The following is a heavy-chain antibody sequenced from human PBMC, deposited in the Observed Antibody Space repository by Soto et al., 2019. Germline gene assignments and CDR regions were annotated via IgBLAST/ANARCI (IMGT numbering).Heavy chain of an antibody. Sequence: EVQLVESGGGLVQPGGSLRLSCAASGFTLGNYWMHWVRQAPGKGLVWVSRINSDGNIKDYADSVKGRFTISRDNARNRLYLQVNSLTDEDTAVYYCARLPVTAVTSIDYWGQGTLVSVSS. CDR3: ARLPVTAVTSIDY. CDR2: INSDGNIK. V-gene: IGHV3-74*01. CDR1: GFTLGNYW. D-gene: IGHD2-21*02. J-gene: IGHJ4*02.